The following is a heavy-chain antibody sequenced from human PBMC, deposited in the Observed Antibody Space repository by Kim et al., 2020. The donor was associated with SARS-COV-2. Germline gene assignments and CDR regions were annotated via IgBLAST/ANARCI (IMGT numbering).Heavy chain of an antibody. D-gene: IGHD3-10*01. CDR3: ARDLKISGSITMFRGVIPGYFDY. V-gene: IGHV3-21*01. J-gene: IGHJ4*02. CDR1: GFTFSSYS. Sequence: GGSLRLSCAASGFTFSSYSMNWVLQAPGKGLEWVSSISSSSSYIYYADSVKGRFTISRDNAKNSLYLQMNSLRAEDTAVYYCARDLKISGSITMFRGVIPGYFDYWGQGTLVTVSS. CDR2: ISSSSSYI.